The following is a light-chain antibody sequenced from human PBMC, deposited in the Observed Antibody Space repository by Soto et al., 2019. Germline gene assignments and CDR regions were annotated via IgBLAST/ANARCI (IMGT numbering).Light chain of an antibody. Sequence: EIVLTQSPATLSLSPGDRATLSCRASHSVSSYLAWYQQRPGQAPRLLIYDVSNRATGIPARFSGSGSGTDFNLTISSLEPEDFAVYYCQQYGSSLFTFGPGTKVDIK. V-gene: IGKV3-11*01. CDR2: DVS. CDR1: HSVSSY. CDR3: QQYGSSLFT. J-gene: IGKJ3*01.